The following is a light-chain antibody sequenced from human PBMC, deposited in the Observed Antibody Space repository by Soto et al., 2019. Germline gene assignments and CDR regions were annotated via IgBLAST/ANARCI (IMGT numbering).Light chain of an antibody. CDR2: EVT. J-gene: IGLJ2*01. V-gene: IGLV2-8*01. Sequence: QSALTQPPSASGSPGQSVTISCTGTSSDVGGYNYVSWYQQHPGKAPKLIIYEVTKRPSGVPDRFSGSKSDNTASLTVSGLQADDEADYYCSSFGGGNNLLFGGGTKVTVL. CDR1: SSDVGGYNY. CDR3: SSFGGGNNLL.